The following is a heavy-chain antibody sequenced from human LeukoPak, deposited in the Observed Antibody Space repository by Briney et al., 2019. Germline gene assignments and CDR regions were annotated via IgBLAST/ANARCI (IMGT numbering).Heavy chain of an antibody. CDR1: GGSISSGSYY. CDR3: ARDLVFGSWSPFGY. V-gene: IGHV4-61*02. D-gene: IGHD2-15*01. CDR2: IYTSGST. Sequence: PSQTLSLTCTVSGGSISSGSYYWSWIRQPAGKGLEWIGRIYTSGSTNYNPSLKSRVTISVDTSKNQFSLKLSSVTAADTAVYYCARDLVFGSWSPFGYWGQGTLVTVSS. J-gene: IGHJ4*02.